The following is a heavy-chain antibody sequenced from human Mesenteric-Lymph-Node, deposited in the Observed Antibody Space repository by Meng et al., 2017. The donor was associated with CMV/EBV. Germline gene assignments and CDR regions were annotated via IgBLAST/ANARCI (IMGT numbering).Heavy chain of an antibody. CDR3: ARILGGLLAYYYYGMDV. CDR1: GFTFRTYA. Sequence: GESLKISCAASGFTFRTYAMNWVRQTPGKGLEWLSYITDDSSTIYYTDSVRGRFTISRDNAKNFLYLQMSGLRAEDTAVYYCARILGGLLAYYYYGMDVWGQGTTVTVSS. D-gene: IGHD2-15*01. CDR2: ITDDSSTI. V-gene: IGHV3-48*04. J-gene: IGHJ6*02.